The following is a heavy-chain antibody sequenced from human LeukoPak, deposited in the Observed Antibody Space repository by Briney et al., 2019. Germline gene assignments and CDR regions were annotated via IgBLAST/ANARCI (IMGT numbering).Heavy chain of an antibody. CDR1: GGSIINYY. V-gene: IGHV4-59*08. D-gene: IGHD3-16*01. CDR3: ARRNVLTEGEAFDI. CDR2: VYNSGNT. J-gene: IGHJ3*02. Sequence: SETLSLTFAVSGGSIINYYWTWIRQPPGTGLEWIGYVYNSGNTNYTPSLKSRVTISIDESKNQLSLKLNSVAAADTAVYYCARRNVLTEGEAFDIWGQGTLVTVSS.